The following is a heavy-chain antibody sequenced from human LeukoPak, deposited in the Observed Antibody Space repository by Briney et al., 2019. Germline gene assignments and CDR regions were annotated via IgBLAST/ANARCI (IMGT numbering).Heavy chain of an antibody. J-gene: IGHJ4*02. CDR2: FDPEYGET. D-gene: IGHD5-12*01. CDR3: ATRSPHSGYDSFDY. CDR1: GYTLTELP. Sequence: GASVKVSCKVSGYTLTELPIHWVRQAPGRGLEWMGGFDPEYGETIYAQTIQGRVTMTEDTSADTAYIELTSLTSEDTAVYYCATRSPHSGYDSFDYWGQGTLVTVSS. V-gene: IGHV1-24*01.